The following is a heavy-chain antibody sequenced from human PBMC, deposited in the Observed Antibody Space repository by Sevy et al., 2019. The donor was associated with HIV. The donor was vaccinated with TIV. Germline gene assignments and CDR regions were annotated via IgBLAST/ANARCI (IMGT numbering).Heavy chain of an antibody. CDR1: GFTFSSYG. V-gene: IGHV3-30*18. CDR2: ISYDGSNK. J-gene: IGHJ4*02. D-gene: IGHD2-2*01. Sequence: GGSLRLSCAASGFTFSSYGMHWVRQAPGKGLEWVAVISYDGSNKYYADSVKGRFTISRDNSKNTLYLQMNSLRAEDTAVYYCAKDEGIVVVPAAIDYWGQGTLVTVSS. CDR3: AKDEGIVVVPAAIDY.